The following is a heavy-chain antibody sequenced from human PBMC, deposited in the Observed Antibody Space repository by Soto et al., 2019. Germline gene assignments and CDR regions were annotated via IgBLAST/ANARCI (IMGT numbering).Heavy chain of an antibody. J-gene: IGHJ6*02. D-gene: IGHD3-10*01. CDR1: GFTFSSYS. CDR2: ISSSSSTI. Sequence: GGSLRLSCAASGFTFSSYSMNWVRQAPGKGLEWVSYISSSSSTIYYADSVKGRFTISRDNAKNSLYLQMNSLRDEDTAVYYCAKDNYYGSGSPDGGGMDVWGQGTTVTVSS. CDR3: AKDNYYGSGSPDGGGMDV. V-gene: IGHV3-48*02.